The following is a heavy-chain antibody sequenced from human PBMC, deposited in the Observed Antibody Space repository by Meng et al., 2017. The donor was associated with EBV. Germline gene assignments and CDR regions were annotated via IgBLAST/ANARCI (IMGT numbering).Heavy chain of an antibody. V-gene: IGHV4-34*01. Sequence: QVQLQQWGAGLLKPSXTLSLTCAXYGGSVNGYFWSWIHQPPGKGLEWIGELHHSGSTNYNPSLKSRLTISVDTSKNQFSLKLSSVTAADTAVYYCARHRLWSGYFRSPYDYWGQGTLVTVSS. J-gene: IGHJ4*02. D-gene: IGHD3-3*01. CDR3: ARHRLWSGYFRSPYDY. CDR1: GGSVNGYF. CDR2: LHHSGST.